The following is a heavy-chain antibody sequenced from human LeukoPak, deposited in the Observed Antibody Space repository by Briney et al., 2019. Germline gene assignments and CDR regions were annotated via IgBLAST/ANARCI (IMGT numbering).Heavy chain of an antibody. CDR2: INHSGST. CDR1: GGSFSGYY. D-gene: IGHD3-10*01. V-gene: IGHV4-34*01. J-gene: IGHJ4*02. CDR3: ARGLGPRAMVRGVSDY. Sequence: SETLSLTCAVYGGSFSGYYWSSIRQPPGKGLEWIGEINHSGSTNYNPSLKSRVTISVDTSKNQFSLKLSSVTAADTAVYYCARGLGPRAMVRGVSDYWGQGTLVTVSS.